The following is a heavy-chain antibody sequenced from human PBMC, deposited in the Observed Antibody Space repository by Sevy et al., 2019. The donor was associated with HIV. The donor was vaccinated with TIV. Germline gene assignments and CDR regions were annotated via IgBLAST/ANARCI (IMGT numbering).Heavy chain of an antibody. CDR3: ATAPGYYDSAPFDY. CDR2: IKSKIDGETT. J-gene: IGHJ4*02. D-gene: IGHD3-22*01. V-gene: IGHV3-15*01. Sequence: GGSLRLSCAVSGFTFNNAWMNWVRQAPGTGLQWVGLIKSKIDGETTDYAPPVKGRFTISRDDSKNTLFLQMNSLKIEDTAVYYCATAPGYYDSAPFDYWGPGTLVTVSS. CDR1: GFTFNNAW.